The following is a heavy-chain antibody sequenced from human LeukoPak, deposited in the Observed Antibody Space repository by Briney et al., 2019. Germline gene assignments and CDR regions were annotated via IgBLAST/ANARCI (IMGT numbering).Heavy chain of an antibody. Sequence: AGGSLRLSCAASGFTFSSYDMHWVRQAPGKGLEWVAFIRYDGSNKYYADSVKGRFTISRDNSKNPLYLQMNSLRAEDTAVYYCAKGASEDYPNYSSSWYIIDYWGQGTLVTVSS. V-gene: IGHV3-30*02. D-gene: IGHD6-13*01. CDR3: AKGASEDYPNYSSSWYIIDY. CDR1: GFTFSSYD. J-gene: IGHJ4*02. CDR2: IRYDGSNK.